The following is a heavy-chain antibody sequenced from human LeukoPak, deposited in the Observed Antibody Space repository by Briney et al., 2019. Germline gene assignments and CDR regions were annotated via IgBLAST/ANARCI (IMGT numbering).Heavy chain of an antibody. D-gene: IGHD3-22*01. J-gene: IGHJ6*02. V-gene: IGHV3-48*03. CDR3: AKDFPHYYESSHGMDA. CDR2: ISTTGSTV. CDR1: GFSFGRYE. Sequence: PGGSLRLSCAASGFSFGRYEMNWVRQAPGKGLEWVSYISTTGSTVYYADSVEGRFTMSIDNAKNLLYLQMNSLRAEDAAVYYCAKDFPHYYESSHGMDAWGQGTTVTVSS.